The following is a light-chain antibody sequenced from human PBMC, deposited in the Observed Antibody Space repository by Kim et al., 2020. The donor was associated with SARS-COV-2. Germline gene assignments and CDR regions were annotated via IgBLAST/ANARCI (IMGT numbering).Light chain of an antibody. CDR2: AAS. Sequence: SPAVGDTVTITWRACQGIAYHLAWFQQQPEKAPKSLIYAASTLQSGVPSKFRGSGSGTDFTLTISSLQPEDFATYYCQQYDGYPYTFGQGTRLEI. J-gene: IGKJ2*01. CDR1: QGIAYH. CDR3: QQYDGYPYT. V-gene: IGKV1-16*02.